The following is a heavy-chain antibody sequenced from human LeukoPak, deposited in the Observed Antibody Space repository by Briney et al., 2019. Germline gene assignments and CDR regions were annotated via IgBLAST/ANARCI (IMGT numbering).Heavy chain of an antibody. V-gene: IGHV4-59*08. CDR3: ARRKAKTPNYFDY. Sequence: SETLSLTCTVSGDSISNYYWTWIRQPLGKGLEWIGYIYYSGDTNYNPSLKSRVTISLDTSKNQFSLKLTSVTAADTAMYYCARRKAKTPNYFDYWGQGALVTVSS. CDR2: IYYSGDT. J-gene: IGHJ4*02. CDR1: GDSISNYY.